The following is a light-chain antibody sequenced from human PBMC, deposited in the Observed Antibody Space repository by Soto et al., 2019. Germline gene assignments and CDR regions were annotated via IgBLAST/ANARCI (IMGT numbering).Light chain of an antibody. J-gene: IGLJ1*01. CDR3: QVWDPSSDHPYV. CDR1: TVGGRG. V-gene: IGLV3-21*02. CDR2: DDT. Sequence: SYELTQPPSVSVAPGQTARVTCGGNTVGGRGVHWYQQKPGQAPVLVVHDDTDRPSGIPERFSGSHSGSTATLTISRVETGDEADYYCQVWDPSSDHPYVFGTGTKVTVL.